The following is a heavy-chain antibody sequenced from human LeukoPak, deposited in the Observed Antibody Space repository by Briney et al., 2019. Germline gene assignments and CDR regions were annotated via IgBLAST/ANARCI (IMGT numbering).Heavy chain of an antibody. CDR3: AKDTVTSSKEPT. CDR1: GFAFSSYD. D-gene: IGHD4-17*01. CDR2: IGKNGGTT. V-gene: IGHV3-23*01. J-gene: IGHJ5*02. Sequence: PGGSLRLSCAASGFAFSSYDMNWVRQAPGKGLEWVSTIGKNGGTTDYADSVKGRFTISRDNSKNTLYLQMNSLRAEDTAVYYCAKDTVTSSKEPTWGQGTLVTVSS.